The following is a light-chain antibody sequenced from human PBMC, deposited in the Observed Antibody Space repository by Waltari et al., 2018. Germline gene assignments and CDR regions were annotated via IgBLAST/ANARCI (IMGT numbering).Light chain of an antibody. CDR1: QSVLYSSNSQNY. V-gene: IGKV4-1*01. CDR2: WAS. J-gene: IGKJ1*01. CDR3: QQYYDIPWT. Sequence: DIVMTQSPDSLAVSLGERVTINCKSSQSVLYSSNSQNYLAWYQQKPGQPPKLLIYWASARESGGPDRFSGSESGTDFTLTISSLQAEDVAVSYCQQYYDIPWTFGQGTKVEIK.